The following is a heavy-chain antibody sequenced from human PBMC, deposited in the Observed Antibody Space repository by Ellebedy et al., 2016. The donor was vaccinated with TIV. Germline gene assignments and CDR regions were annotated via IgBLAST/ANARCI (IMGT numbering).Heavy chain of an antibody. J-gene: IGHJ4*02. CDR3: ARDPKYYDYSGIVLLS. D-gene: IGHD3-22*01. V-gene: IGHV3-7*03. Sequence: PGGSLRLSCAASGFTFRDYWMSLVRQAPGKGLEWVATTNEDGIVTYHADSVKDRFIISRDNAENSLFLQMNSLRVEDTAVYYCARDPKYYDYSGIVLLSWGQGTQVTVSS. CDR2: TNEDGIVT. CDR1: GFTFRDYW.